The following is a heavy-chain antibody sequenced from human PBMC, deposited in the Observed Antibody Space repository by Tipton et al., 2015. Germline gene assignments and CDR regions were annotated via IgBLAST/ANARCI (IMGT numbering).Heavy chain of an antibody. V-gene: IGHV4-38-2*01. CDR1: GYSISSGYY. CDR3: ARGDWII. CDR2: IFHRGDT. D-gene: IGHD3/OR15-3a*01. J-gene: IGHJ4*02. Sequence: TLSLTCDVSGYSISSGYYWGWIRQPPGKGLEWIGSIFHRGDTNYNPSLKSRVTISVDTSKNQFSLKLNSVTAADTAVYYCARGDWIIWGQGTLVTVSS.